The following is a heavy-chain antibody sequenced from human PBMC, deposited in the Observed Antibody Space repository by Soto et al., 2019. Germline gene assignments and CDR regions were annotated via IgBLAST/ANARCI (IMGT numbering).Heavy chain of an antibody. D-gene: IGHD3-10*01. V-gene: IGHV4-34*01. CDR3: ARSKLLWFGELLHNSWVWDY. Sequence: QVQLQQLGAGLLMHSETLALTGAVYGGSFSGYYWGCIRQPPGKGLEWLGDINDSGSTNYNPSLKNRVTISGDTSKNAFSLKLSSVTDADTAGYYCARSKLLWFGELLHNSWVWDYWGQGTLVTVSS. J-gene: IGHJ4*02. CDR1: GGSFSGYY. CDR2: INDSGST.